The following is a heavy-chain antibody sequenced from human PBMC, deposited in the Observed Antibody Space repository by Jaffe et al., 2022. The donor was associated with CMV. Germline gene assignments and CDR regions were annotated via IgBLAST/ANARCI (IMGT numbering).Heavy chain of an antibody. D-gene: IGHD3-10*01. J-gene: IGHJ3*02. V-gene: IGHV3-48*02. CDR2: ISSSSSTI. CDR3: ARESITMVRGVILWASPDAFDI. Sequence: EVQLVESGGGLVQPGGSLRLSCAASGFTFSSYSMNWVRQAPGKGLEWVSYISSSSSTIYYADSVKGRFTISRDNAKNSLYLQMNSLRDEDTAVYYCARESITMVRGVILWASPDAFDIWGQGTMVTVSS. CDR1: GFTFSSYS.